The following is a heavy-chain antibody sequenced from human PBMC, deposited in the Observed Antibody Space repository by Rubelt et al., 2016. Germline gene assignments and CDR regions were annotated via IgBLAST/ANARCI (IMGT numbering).Heavy chain of an antibody. CDR1: GFTFGSYA. CDR3: ARDSRAFGVVIIYYFES. V-gene: IGHV3-7*04. J-gene: IGHJ4*02. CDR2: INQDGSQK. D-gene: IGHD3-3*01. Sequence: EVQLLESGGGLVQPGGSLRLSCAASGFTFGSYAMTWVRQAPGKGPEWVAHINQDGSQKYHVDSLQGRFTISRDNAKNSLYLQMNSLGDEETAVYYCARDSRAFGVVIIYYFESWGQGTLVTVSS.